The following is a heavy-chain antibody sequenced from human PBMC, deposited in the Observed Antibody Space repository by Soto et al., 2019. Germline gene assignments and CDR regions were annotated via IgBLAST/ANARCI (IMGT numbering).Heavy chain of an antibody. CDR2: IYYSGST. Sequence: SETLSLTCTVSGGSISSSSYYWGWIRQPPGKGLEWIGSIYYSGSTYYNPSLKSRVTISVDTSKNQFSLKLSSVTAADTAVYYCAASTLRFGDYFDFWGQGTLVTVSS. CDR3: AASTLRFGDYFDF. D-gene: IGHD3-10*01. J-gene: IGHJ4*02. CDR1: GGSISSSSYY. V-gene: IGHV4-39*01.